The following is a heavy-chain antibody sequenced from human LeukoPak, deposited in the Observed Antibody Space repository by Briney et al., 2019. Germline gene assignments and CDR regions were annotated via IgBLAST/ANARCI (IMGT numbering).Heavy chain of an antibody. CDR1: GFTFSYNW. V-gene: IGHV3-74*01. D-gene: IGHD2-2*01. CDR3: ARDGTYAFDF. J-gene: IGHJ5*01. CDR2: IDNDGSST. Sequence: PGGSLRLSCAASGFTFSYNWMHWVRQAPGKGLVWVSRIDNDGSSTNYADSVKGRFTISRDIAKNTLYLQMNSLRAEDTAVYYCARDGTYAFDFWGQGTLVTVSS.